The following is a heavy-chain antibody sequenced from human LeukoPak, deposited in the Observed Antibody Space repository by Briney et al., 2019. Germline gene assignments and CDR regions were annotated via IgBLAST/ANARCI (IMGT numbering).Heavy chain of an antibody. CDR3: ARGGRDGYNNWFDP. CDR2: IYTSGST. V-gene: IGHV4-61*02. Sequence: SQTLSLTCTGSGGSISSGSYYWNWIRQPAGKGLEWIGRIYTSGSTNYNPSPKSRVTISVDTSKNQFSLKLSSVTAADTAVYYCARGGRDGYNNWFDPWGQGTLVTVSS. D-gene: IGHD5-24*01. CDR1: GGSISSGSYY. J-gene: IGHJ5*02.